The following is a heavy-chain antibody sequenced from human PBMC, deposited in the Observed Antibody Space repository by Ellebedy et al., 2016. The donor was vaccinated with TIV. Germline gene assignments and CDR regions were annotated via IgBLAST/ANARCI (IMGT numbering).Heavy chain of an antibody. CDR1: GYTFTANY. CDR2: INPITGDT. Sequence: ASVKVSCKASGYTFTANYIHWVRQAPGQGPEWMGWINPITGDTHYAQKFQGRVTMARDTSINTAYLEVNRLRSDDTAVYYCTRSPIDWLLPHDYWGQGTLVTVSS. V-gene: IGHV1-2*02. D-gene: IGHD3-9*01. CDR3: TRSPIDWLLPHDY. J-gene: IGHJ4*02.